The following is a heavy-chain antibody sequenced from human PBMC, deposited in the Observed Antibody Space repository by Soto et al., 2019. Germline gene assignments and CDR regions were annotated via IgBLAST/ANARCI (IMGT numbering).Heavy chain of an antibody. Sequence: SEILSLTCTVSGGSINNYYWSWIRQPPGKGLEFIGYIYYAGSTTYNPSLKSRVTISVDTSKNQFSLQRRSVTAADTAVYYCARLGGYYQALDSGGQGTRVTVSS. CDR2: IYYAGST. J-gene: IGHJ4*02. CDR1: GGSINNYY. V-gene: IGHV4-59*08. D-gene: IGHD3-22*01. CDR3: ARLGGYYQALDS.